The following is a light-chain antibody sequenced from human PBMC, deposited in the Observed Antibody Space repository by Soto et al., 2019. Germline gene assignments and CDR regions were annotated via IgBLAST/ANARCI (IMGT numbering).Light chain of an antibody. Sequence: DIVMTQSPLSLPVTPGEPASISCWSSRGLLHSTGKNYLDWFLQKPGQSPKLLIYLGSNRASGVPDRFSGSGSGTNFTLRISRVEAEDVGVYYCMQALQSPRTFGRGTKVDIK. CDR2: LGS. CDR3: MQALQSPRT. CDR1: RGLLHSTGKNY. V-gene: IGKV2-28*01. J-gene: IGKJ1*01.